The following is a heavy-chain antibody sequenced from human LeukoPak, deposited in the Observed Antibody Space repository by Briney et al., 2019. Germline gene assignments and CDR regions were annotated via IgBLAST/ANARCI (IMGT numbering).Heavy chain of an antibody. CDR1: GGSFSGYY. V-gene: IGHV4-34*01. Sequence: PSETLSLTCAVYGGSFSGYYWSWIRQPPGKGLEWIGEINHSGSTNYNPSLKSRVTISVDTSKNQFSLKLSSVTAADTAVYYCARAGGTGWYYYYYYMDVWGKGTTVTVSS. J-gene: IGHJ6*03. CDR2: INHSGST. CDR3: ARAGGTGWYYYYYYMDV. D-gene: IGHD1-1*01.